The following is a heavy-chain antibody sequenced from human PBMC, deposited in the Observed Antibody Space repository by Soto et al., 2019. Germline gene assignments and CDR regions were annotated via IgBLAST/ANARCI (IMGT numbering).Heavy chain of an antibody. CDR2: IYYSGST. Sequence: QVQLQESGPGLVKPSQTLSLTCTVSGGSISSGGYYWSWIRQHPGKGLEWIGYIYYSGSTYYNPSLNGRVTISVAPSKDLVSLQLSSVPAADTAVYYCERSSTLTTFPIDCWGQGTLVTVSS. D-gene: IGHD4-17*01. CDR1: GGSISSGGYY. V-gene: IGHV4-31*03. J-gene: IGHJ4*02. CDR3: ERSSTLTTFPIDC.